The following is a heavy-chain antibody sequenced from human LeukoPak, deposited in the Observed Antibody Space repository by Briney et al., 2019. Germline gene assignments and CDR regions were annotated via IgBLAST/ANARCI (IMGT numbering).Heavy chain of an antibody. V-gene: IGHV3-48*04. CDR2: ISSSSSTI. J-gene: IGHJ4*02. Sequence: PGGSLRLSCAASGFTFSSYSMNWVRQAPGKGLEWVSYISSSSSTIYYADSVKGRFTISRDNAKNSLYLQMNSLRAEDTAVYYCAREDYDYVWGSYHPLDYWGQGTLVTVSS. D-gene: IGHD3-16*02. CDR3: AREDYDYVWGSYHPLDY. CDR1: GFTFSSYS.